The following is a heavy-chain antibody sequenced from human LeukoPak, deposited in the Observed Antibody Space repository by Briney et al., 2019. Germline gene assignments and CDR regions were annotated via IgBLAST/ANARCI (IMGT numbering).Heavy chain of an antibody. Sequence: PSETLSLTCTVSGGFISSYYGSWIRQPPGKGLEWIGYIYYSGRTNYNTSLKSRVTISLDTSKNQFSLKLSSVTAADTAVYYCARSPVLRFLEWPFFDYWGRGTLVTVSS. D-gene: IGHD3-3*01. CDR1: GGFISSYY. CDR2: IYYSGRT. J-gene: IGHJ4*02. V-gene: IGHV4-59*01. CDR3: ARSPVLRFLEWPFFDY.